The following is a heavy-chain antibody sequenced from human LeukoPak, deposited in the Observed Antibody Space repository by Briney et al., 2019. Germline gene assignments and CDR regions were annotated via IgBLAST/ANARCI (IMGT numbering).Heavy chain of an antibody. CDR1: GGSISSGGYY. Sequence: PSETLSLTCTVPGGSISSGGYYWSWIRQHPGKGLEWIGYIYYSGSTYYNPSLKSRVTISVDTSKNQFSLKLSSVTAADTAVYYCASHDYGDYSLGYWGQGTLVTVSS. CDR3: ASHDYGDYSLGY. CDR2: IYYSGST. V-gene: IGHV4-31*03. D-gene: IGHD4-17*01. J-gene: IGHJ4*02.